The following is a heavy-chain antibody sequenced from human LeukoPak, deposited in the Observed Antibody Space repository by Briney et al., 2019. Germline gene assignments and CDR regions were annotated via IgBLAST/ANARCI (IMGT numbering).Heavy chain of an antibody. Sequence: SETLSLTCAVYGGSFSGYYWSWVRHPRAKGLECIGEINHSGSTNYNPSLKSRVIISVDTSKNKLSLKLSSVTAADRAVYYCARGLYSSGWIRDWGQGTLVTVSS. V-gene: IGHV4-34*01. J-gene: IGHJ4*02. CDR1: GGSFSGYY. CDR3: ARGLYSSGWIRD. CDR2: INHSGST. D-gene: IGHD6-19*01.